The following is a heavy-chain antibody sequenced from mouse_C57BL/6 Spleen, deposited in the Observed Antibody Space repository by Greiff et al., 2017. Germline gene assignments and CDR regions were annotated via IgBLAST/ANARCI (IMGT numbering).Heavy chain of an antibody. J-gene: IGHJ4*01. V-gene: IGHV1-80*01. CDR1: GYAFSSYW. D-gene: IGHD2-5*01. CDR3: AAYYSNYGDY. Sequence: VKLVESGAELVKPGASVKISCKASGYAFSSYWMNWVKQRPGKGLEWIGQIYPGDGDTNDNGKFKGKATLTADKSSRTAYMQLSSLTSEDSAVYFCAAYYSNYGDYWGQGTSVTVSS. CDR2: IYPGDGDT.